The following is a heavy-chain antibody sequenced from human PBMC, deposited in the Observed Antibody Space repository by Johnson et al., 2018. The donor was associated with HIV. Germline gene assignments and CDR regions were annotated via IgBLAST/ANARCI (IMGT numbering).Heavy chain of an antibody. J-gene: IGHJ3*02. CDR3: AKATLPQYYYDPDFEDHDAFDI. V-gene: IGHV3-30*04. CDR1: GFIFSSYA. Sequence: QVQLVESGGGGGVVQPGRSLRLSCAASGFIFSSYAMHWVRQAPGKGLEWVAVISYDGSNKYYADSVKGRFTISRDNSKNTLYLQMNSLRAEDTAVYYCAKATLPQYYYDPDFEDHDAFDIWGQGTTVTVSS. D-gene: IGHD3-22*01. CDR2: ISYDGSNK.